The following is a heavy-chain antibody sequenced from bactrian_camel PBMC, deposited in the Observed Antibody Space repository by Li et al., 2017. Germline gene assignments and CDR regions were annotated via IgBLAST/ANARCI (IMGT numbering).Heavy chain of an antibody. CDR2: MKSDGTA. J-gene: IGHJ6*01. CDR3: ATDYSDSVQDFGY. CDR1: EYTFDEAD. V-gene: IGHV3S60*01. Sequence: QVQLVESGGGSVQTGGSLGLSCTASEYTFDEADMGWYRQAPGNECELVSTMKSDGTADYADSVKGRFTISRDNARNTVYLQMNSLKSEDTALYYCATDYSDSVQDFGYWGQGTQVTVS. D-gene: IGHD4*01.